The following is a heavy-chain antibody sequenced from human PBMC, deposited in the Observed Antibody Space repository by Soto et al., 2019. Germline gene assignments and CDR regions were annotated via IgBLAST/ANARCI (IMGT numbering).Heavy chain of an antibody. V-gene: IGHV3-48*02. CDR1: GFTFSSYS. Sequence: PGGSLRLSCAASGFTFSSYSMNWVRQAPGKGLEWVSFISSSSSTIYYADSVKGRFTISRDNAKNSLYLQMNSLRDEDTAVYYCARGLYYYDRSGYWGYWCQGPLVTVSS. J-gene: IGHJ4*02. CDR3: ARGLYYYDRSGYWGY. CDR2: ISSSSSTI. D-gene: IGHD3-22*01.